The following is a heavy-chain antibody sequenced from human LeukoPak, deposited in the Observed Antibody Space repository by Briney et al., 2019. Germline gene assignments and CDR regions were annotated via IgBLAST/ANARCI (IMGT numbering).Heavy chain of an antibody. CDR2: IIPIFGTA. CDR3: AKGLRNHYYDSSGYYHGFGY. D-gene: IGHD3-22*01. V-gene: IGHV1-69*13. Sequence: GAALKVSCRASGCTFSSYAISWARQAPGQGLEWMGGIIPIFGTANYAQKFQGRVTITADESTSTAYMELSSLRSEDTAVYYCAKGLRNHYYDSSGYYHGFGYWGQGTLVTVSS. J-gene: IGHJ4*02. CDR1: GCTFSSYA.